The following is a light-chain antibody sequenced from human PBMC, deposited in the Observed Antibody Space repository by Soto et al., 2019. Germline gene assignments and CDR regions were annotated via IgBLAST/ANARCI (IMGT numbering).Light chain of an antibody. CDR2: DVS. V-gene: IGLV2-14*03. Sequence: SALTQPASVSGSPGQSITISCTGSSSDVGGYDFVSWYQHHPGKAPRLMIFDVSNRPSAVSNRFSGSKSGNTASLTISGLQAEDEGDYYCASYTSMSTLVFGTGTKLTVL. CDR3: ASYTSMSTLV. J-gene: IGLJ1*01. CDR1: SSDVGGYDF.